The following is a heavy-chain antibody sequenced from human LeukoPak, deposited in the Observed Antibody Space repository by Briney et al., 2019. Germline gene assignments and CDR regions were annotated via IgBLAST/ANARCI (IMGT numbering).Heavy chain of an antibody. CDR2: ISGSGGST. J-gene: IGHJ6*02. D-gene: IGHD3-10*02. Sequence: GGSLRLSCAASGFTFSSYSMNWVRQAPGKGLEWVSAISGSGGSTYYADSVKGRFTISRDNSKNTLYLQMNSLRAEDTAVYYCAKGARYYVRAGMDVWGQGTTVTVSS. CDR3: AKGARYYVRAGMDV. CDR1: GFTFSSYS. V-gene: IGHV3-23*01.